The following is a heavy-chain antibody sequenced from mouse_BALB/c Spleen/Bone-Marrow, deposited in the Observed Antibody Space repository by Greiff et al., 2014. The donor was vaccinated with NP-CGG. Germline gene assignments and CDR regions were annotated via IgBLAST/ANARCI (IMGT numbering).Heavy chain of an antibody. CDR3: ARLGTTAVPDY. CDR1: GYAFTNYN. Sequence: EVQLQQSGPELVKPGASVKVSCKASGYAFTNYNMYWVKQSHGKSLEWIGYNDPYSGGTNYNQKFKGKATLTVDKSSSTAYMHLNSRTSEDSAVYYCARLGTTAVPDYWGQGTTLTVSS. V-gene: IGHV1S135*01. J-gene: IGHJ2*01. CDR2: NDPYSGGT. D-gene: IGHD1-1*01.